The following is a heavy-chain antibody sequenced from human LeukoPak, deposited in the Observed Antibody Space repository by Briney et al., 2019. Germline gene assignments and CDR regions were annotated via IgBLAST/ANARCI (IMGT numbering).Heavy chain of an antibody. J-gene: IGHJ4*02. V-gene: IGHV3-66*01. CDR1: EFTVSSNY. D-gene: IGHD5-12*01. CDR2: IYSDGNT. Sequence: PGGSLRLSCAASEFTVSSNYMSWVRQAPGKGLEWVSVIYSDGNTYYADSVKGRFTISRDNSKNTLYLQMNSLRAEDTAVYYCAKGYRVATTKHFDYWGQGTLVTVSS. CDR3: AKGYRVATTKHFDY.